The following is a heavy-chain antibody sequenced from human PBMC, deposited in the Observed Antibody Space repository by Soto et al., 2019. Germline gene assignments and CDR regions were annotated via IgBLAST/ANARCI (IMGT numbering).Heavy chain of an antibody. CDR3: ASEKGWRQSPLDS. D-gene: IGHD4-4*01. CDR2: IKSKSSGGTT. Sequence: GGSLRLSCAASGLIFRNAWMSWVRQAPGKGLEWVGRIKSKSSGGTTDYAAPVEGRVTISRDDSKSTLYLQMTSLTIEDTAVYFCASEKGWRQSPLDSWGQGALVTVSS. CDR1: GLIFRNAW. J-gene: IGHJ5*01. V-gene: IGHV3-15*01.